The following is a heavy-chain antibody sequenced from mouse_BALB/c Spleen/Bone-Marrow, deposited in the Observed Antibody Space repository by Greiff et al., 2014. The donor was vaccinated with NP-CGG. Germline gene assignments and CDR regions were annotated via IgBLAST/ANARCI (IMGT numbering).Heavy chain of an antibody. V-gene: IGHV5-17*02. CDR3: VSEDLASSYYYAIDY. Sequence: EVQRVESGGGLVQPGGSRKLSCAASGFTFSSFGMHWVRQAPEKGLEWVAYISSGSSTNSYADTMKGRFTISRDNPKNTQSLQMTSLRPKDMAIYYCVSEDLASSYYYAIDYWGQGTSLTVFS. CDR2: ISSGSSTN. J-gene: IGHJ4*01. D-gene: IGHD1-2*01. CDR1: GFTFSSFG.